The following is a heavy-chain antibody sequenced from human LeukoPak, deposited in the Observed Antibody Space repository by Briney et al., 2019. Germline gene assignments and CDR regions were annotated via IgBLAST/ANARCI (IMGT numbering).Heavy chain of an antibody. CDR2: IYYSGRT. CDR1: GGSISSSDYY. Sequence: PSETLSLTCSVSGGSISSSDYYWGWIRQPPGKGLECIGSIYYSGRTYYNPSLKSRVTISVDTSKNQFSLKLSSVTAADTAVYYCARQSGRADNWFDPWGQGTLVTVSS. V-gene: IGHV4-39*01. J-gene: IGHJ5*02. CDR3: ARQSGRADNWFDP. D-gene: IGHD3-10*01.